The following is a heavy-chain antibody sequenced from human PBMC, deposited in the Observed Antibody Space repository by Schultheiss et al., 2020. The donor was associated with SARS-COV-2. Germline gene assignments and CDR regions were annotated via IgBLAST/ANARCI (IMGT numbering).Heavy chain of an antibody. CDR3: ARDPGTTKERYFDL. CDR1: GGSISSYY. CDR2: IYTSGST. D-gene: IGHD1-14*01. V-gene: IGHV4-4*07. Sequence: SETLSLTCTVSGGSISSYYWSWIRQPPGKGLEWIGRIYTSGSTNYNPSLKSRVTMSVDTSKNQFSLKLSSVTAADTAVYYCARDPGTTKERYFDLWGRGTLVTVSS. J-gene: IGHJ2*01.